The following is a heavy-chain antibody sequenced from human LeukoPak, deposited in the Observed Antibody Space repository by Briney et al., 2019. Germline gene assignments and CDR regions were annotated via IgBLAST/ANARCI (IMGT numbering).Heavy chain of an antibody. J-gene: IGHJ4*02. CDR1: GFTFSSYE. D-gene: IGHD1-26*01. V-gene: IGHV3-48*03. CDR3: ARGEVYSGSYYGVDY. CDR2: ISSSGSTI. Sequence: GGSLRLSCAASGFTFSSYEMNWVRQAPGKGLEWVSYISSSGSTIYYADSVKGRFTISRDNAKNSLYLQMNSLRAEDTAVYYCARGEVYSGSYYGVDYWGQGTLVTVSP.